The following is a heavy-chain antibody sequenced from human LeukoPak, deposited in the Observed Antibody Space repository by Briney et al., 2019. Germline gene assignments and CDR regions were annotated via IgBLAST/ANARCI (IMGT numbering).Heavy chain of an antibody. CDR3: ARQHAPEYSSSWYNSPWWFDP. CDR2: IYYSGST. D-gene: IGHD6-13*01. J-gene: IGHJ5*02. V-gene: IGHV4-61*05. CDR1: GGSISSSTYY. Sequence: SETLSLTCPVSGGSISSSTYYWGWIRQPPGKGLEWIGYIYYSGSTNYNPSLKSRVTISVDTSKNQFSLKLSSVTAADTAVYYCARQHAPEYSSSWYNSPWWFDPWGQGTLVTVSS.